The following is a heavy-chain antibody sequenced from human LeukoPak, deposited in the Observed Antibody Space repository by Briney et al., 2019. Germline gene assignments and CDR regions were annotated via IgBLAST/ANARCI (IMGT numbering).Heavy chain of an antibody. CDR1: GYTFTSYA. Sequence: ASVKVPCKASGYTFTSYAMNWVRQAPGQGLEWMGWINTNTGNPTYAQGFTGRFVFSLDTSVSTAYLQISSLKAEDTAVYYCARCGWELPYYYYMDVWGKGTTVTVSS. D-gene: IGHD1-26*01. CDR3: ARCGWELPYYYYMDV. CDR2: INTNTGNP. V-gene: IGHV7-4-1*02. J-gene: IGHJ6*03.